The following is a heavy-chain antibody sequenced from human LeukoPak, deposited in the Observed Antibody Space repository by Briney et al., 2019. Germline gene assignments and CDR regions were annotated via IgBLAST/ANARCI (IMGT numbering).Heavy chain of an antibody. Sequence: SVKVSCKASGGSFSRYAISWVRQAPGQGLEWMGEIIPKFGKANYAQKFPGRVTITADEITSTAYMDLTSLRSEDTAVYYCARGEGGADYYYMDVWGKGTTVTVSS. CDR3: ARGEGGADYYYMDV. D-gene: IGHD1-26*01. CDR2: IIPKFGKA. V-gene: IGHV1-69*13. J-gene: IGHJ6*03. CDR1: GGSFSRYA.